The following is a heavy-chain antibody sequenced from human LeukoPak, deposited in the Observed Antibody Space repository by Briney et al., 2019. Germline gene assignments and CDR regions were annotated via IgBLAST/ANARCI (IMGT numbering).Heavy chain of an antibody. J-gene: IGHJ4*02. CDR3: ARTVAAAGFWYFGY. D-gene: IGHD6-13*01. Sequence: SETLSLTCTVSGGSISSYYWSWIRQPPGKGLEWIGYIYYSGSTNYNPSLKSRVTISVDTSKNQFSLKLSSVTAADTAVYYCARTVAAAGFWYFGYWGQGTLVTVSS. CDR1: GGSISSYY. CDR2: IYYSGST. V-gene: IGHV4-59*01.